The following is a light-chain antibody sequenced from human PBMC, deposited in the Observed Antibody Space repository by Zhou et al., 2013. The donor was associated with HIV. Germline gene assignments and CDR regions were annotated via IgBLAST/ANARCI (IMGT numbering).Light chain of an antibody. Sequence: DIQMTQSPSTLSASVGDRVSITCRATQRVNKWLAWYQQKPGKAPKLLIYKASSLEAGVPSRFSGSGSGTEFTLTISSLQPDDFATYYCQQYNSYSYTFGLGDQAGDQT. V-gene: IGKV1-5*03. CDR3: QQYNSYSYT. CDR2: KAS. CDR1: QRVNKW. J-gene: IGKJ2*01.